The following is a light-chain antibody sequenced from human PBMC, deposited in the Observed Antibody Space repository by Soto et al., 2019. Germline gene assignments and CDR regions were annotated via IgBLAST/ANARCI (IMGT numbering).Light chain of an antibody. CDR2: AAS. Sequence: DIQMTQFPSSLSASVGDRVTITCRARQTIDRYLNWYQQKPGKVPKLLIYAASNLQSGVPARFSGSGSGTDFTLTITSLQPEDFATYYCEQSYSALLFTFGPGTKVDI. CDR1: QTIDRY. J-gene: IGKJ3*01. CDR3: EQSYSALLFT. V-gene: IGKV1-39*01.